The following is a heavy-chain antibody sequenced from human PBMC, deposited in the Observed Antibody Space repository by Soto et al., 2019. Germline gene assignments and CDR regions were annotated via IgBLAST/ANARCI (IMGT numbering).Heavy chain of an antibody. D-gene: IGHD6-13*01. J-gene: IGHJ4*02. CDR2: ISGYNGDT. CDR1: GYTFTSYG. V-gene: IGHV1-18*04. CDR3: ARAPQTVAGAGIWY. Sequence: ASVKVSCKASGYTFTSYGISWVRQAPGQGLEWMGWISGYNGDTNCAQKLQGRVTMTTDTSTSTAYMELRSLRSDDTAVYYCARAPQTVAGAGIWYWGQGTLVTVSS.